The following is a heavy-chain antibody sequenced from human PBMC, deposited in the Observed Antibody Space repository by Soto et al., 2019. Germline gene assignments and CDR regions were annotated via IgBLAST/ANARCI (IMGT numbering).Heavy chain of an antibody. J-gene: IGHJ5*02. V-gene: IGHV4-34*01. Sequence: KASETLSLTCAVYGGSFSGYYWSWIRQPPGKGLEWIGEINHSGSTNYNPSLKSRVTISVDTSKNQFSLKLSSVTAADTAVYYCARAAAGTTIISWFDPWGQGTLVTVSS. D-gene: IGHD1-1*01. CDR3: ARAAAGTTIISWFDP. CDR2: INHSGST. CDR1: GGSFSGYY.